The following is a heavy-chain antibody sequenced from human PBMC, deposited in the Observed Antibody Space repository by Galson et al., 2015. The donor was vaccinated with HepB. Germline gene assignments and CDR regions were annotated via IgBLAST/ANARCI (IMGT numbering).Heavy chain of an antibody. D-gene: IGHD6-19*01. J-gene: IGHJ4*02. Sequence: PLRLAGVDSGFNYRSYAMLWARQAPGKGLEWVAVISYDGSNKYYADSVKGRFTISRDNSKNTLYLQMNSLRAEDTAVYYCARVRYFGWYFDYWGQGTLVTVSS. CDR2: ISYDGSNK. V-gene: IGHV3-30*03. CDR1: GFNYRSYA. CDR3: ARVRYFGWYFDY.